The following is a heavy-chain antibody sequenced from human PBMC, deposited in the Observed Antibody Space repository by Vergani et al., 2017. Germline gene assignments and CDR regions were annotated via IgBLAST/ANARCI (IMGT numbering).Heavy chain of an antibody. V-gene: IGHV1-2*02. J-gene: IGHJ3*02. D-gene: IGHD3-3*01. CDR3: ARDRRITIFGVVIGEGDDAFDI. CDR1: GYTFTGYY. CDR2: INPNSGGT. Sequence: QVQLVQSGAEVKKPGASVKVSCKASGYTFTGYYMHWVRQAPGQGLEWMGWINPNSGGTNYAQKFQGRVTMTRDMSISTAYMELSRLRSDDTAVYYCARDRRITIFGVVIGEGDDAFDIWGQGTMVTVSS.